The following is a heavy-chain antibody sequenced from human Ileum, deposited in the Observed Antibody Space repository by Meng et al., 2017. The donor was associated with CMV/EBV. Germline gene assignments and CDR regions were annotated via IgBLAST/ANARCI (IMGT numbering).Heavy chain of an antibody. CDR2: IFYSGST. D-gene: IGHD5/OR15-5a*01. CDR1: GGSISSGTYY. CDR3: ARGLRVYYFDY. Sequence: STVSGGSISSGTYYWTWIRQHPGKGLEWIGYIFYSGSTYYNPSLKSRLTISVDTSKNQFSLNLSSLTAADTAVYYCARGLRVYYFDYWGQGTLVTVSS. V-gene: IGHV4-31*03. J-gene: IGHJ4*02.